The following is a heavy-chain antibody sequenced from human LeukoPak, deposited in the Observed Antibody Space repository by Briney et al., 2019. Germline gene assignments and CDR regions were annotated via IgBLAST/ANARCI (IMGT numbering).Heavy chain of an antibody. D-gene: IGHD3-10*01. CDR1: GYTFTSYD. CDR3: ARVATMVRGVRHNWFDP. J-gene: IGHJ5*02. CDR2: MNPNSGNT. Sequence: ASVKVSCKASGYTFTSYDINWVRQATGQGLEWMGWMNPNSGNTGYAQKFQGRVTITRNTSISTAYMELSSLRSEDTAVYYCARVATMVRGVRHNWFDPWGQGTLVTVSS. V-gene: IGHV1-8*03.